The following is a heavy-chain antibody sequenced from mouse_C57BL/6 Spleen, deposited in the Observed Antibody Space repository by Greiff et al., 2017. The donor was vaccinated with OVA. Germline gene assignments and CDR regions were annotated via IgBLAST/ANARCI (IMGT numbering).Heavy chain of an antibody. J-gene: IGHJ2*01. V-gene: IGHV1-85*01. CDR2: IYPRDGST. Sequence: VQLQESGPELVKPGASVKLSCKASGYTFTSYDINWVKQRPGQGLEWIGWIYPRDGSTKYNEKFRGKATLTVDTSSSTAYMELHSLTSEDSAVYFCARSYDSYYFDYWGQGTTLTVSS. CDR3: ARSYDSYYFDY. D-gene: IGHD2-12*01. CDR1: GYTFTSYD.